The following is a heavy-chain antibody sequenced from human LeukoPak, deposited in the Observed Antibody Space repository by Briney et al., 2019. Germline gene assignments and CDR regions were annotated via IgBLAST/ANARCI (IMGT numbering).Heavy chain of an antibody. CDR3: AKAWFGERSGGGFDY. V-gene: IGHV3-43*02. CDR1: GFTFDDYD. CDR2: ISGDGGST. J-gene: IGHJ4*02. D-gene: IGHD3-10*01. Sequence: GGSLRLSCAASGFTFDDYDIHWVRHAPGKGLEWVSLISGDGGSTYYADSVKGRFTISRDNSKNSLYLQMNSLRTEDTALYYCAKAWFGERSGGGFDYWGQGTLVTVSS.